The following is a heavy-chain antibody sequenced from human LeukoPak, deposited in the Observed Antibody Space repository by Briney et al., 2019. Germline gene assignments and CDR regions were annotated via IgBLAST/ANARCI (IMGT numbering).Heavy chain of an antibody. CDR2: VHLNGAT. J-gene: IGHJ4*02. D-gene: IGHD1-26*01. V-gene: IGHV4-4*02. Sequence: SGTQSLTCGVSGGSIITTNWWSWVRQPPGKGLEWIGEVHLNGATNYNPSLESRVSMSIDKSKNQLPLKLSSVTAADTATYYCTRESGAFSPFGFWGQGTLVTVSS. CDR1: GGSIITTNW. CDR3: TRESGAFSPFGF.